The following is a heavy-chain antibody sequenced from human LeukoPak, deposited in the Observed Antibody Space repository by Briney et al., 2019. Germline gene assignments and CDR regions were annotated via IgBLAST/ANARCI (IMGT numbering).Heavy chain of an antibody. J-gene: IGHJ3*02. Sequence: SETLSLTCTVSGGSISSGSYYWSWIRQPAGKGLDWIGRIYTSGSTNYNPSLKSPVTISVDTSKNQFSLKLSYVTAADTAVYYCARAPGGRGAFDIWGQGTMVTVSS. V-gene: IGHV4-61*02. D-gene: IGHD3-16*01. CDR1: GGSISSGSYY. CDR2: IYTSGST. CDR3: ARAPGGRGAFDI.